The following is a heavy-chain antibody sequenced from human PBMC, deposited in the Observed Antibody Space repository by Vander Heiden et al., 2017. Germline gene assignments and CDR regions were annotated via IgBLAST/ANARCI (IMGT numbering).Heavy chain of an antibody. J-gene: IGHJ4*02. CDR1: GFTFSSYA. Sequence: QVQLVESGGGVVQPGRSLRLPCAASGFTFSSYAMHWVRQAPGKGLEWVAVISYDGSNKYYADSVKGRFTISRDNSKNTLYLQMNSLRAEDTAVYYCARDRVLRYFDWSLTLDYWGQGTLVTVSS. CDR3: ARDRVLRYFDWSLTLDY. CDR2: ISYDGSNK. D-gene: IGHD3-9*01. V-gene: IGHV3-30-3*01.